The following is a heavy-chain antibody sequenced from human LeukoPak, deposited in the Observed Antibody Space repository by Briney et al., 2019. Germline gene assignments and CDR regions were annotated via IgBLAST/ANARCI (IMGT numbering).Heavy chain of an antibody. Sequence: PSETLPLTCTGSGGSLSSNSYYGGWIRQPPGRGLEWIGSVYYSGSTYYNPSLKSRVTISVDPSKSQFSLKLNSVTAADTAVYFCAILGTGSSWGQGTLVTVSS. J-gene: IGHJ5*02. CDR2: VYYSGST. D-gene: IGHD3-10*01. CDR1: GGSLSSNSYY. CDR3: AILGTGSS. V-gene: IGHV4-39*01.